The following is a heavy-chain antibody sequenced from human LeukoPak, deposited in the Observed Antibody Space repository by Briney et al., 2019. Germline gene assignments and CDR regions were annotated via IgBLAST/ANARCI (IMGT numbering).Heavy chain of an antibody. CDR1: GFTFNTYS. CDR3: ARGRDLFDS. V-gene: IGHV3-48*04. J-gene: IGHJ4*02. CDR2: ISSSSGTI. Sequence: PGGSLRLSCVASGFTFNTYSMNWFRQAPGKGLEWISYISSSSGTIYYSDSVKCRFTISRDNAKNSLYLQMNNLRAEDTAVYYCARGRDLFDSWGQGTLVIVSS.